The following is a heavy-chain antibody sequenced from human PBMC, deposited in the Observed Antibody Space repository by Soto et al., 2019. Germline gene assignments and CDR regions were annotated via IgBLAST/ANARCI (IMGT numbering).Heavy chain of an antibody. V-gene: IGHV3-73*01. D-gene: IGHD3-10*01. J-gene: IGHJ4*02. CDR3: TSPDELLWFGESQGY. Sequence: PGGSLRLSCAASGFTFSCSAMHWVRQSSGKGLEWVGRIRSKANSYATAYAASVKGRFTISRDDSKNTAYLQMNSLKTEDTAVYYCTSPDELLWFGESQGYWGQGTLVTVSS. CDR1: GFTFSCSA. CDR2: IRSKANSYAT.